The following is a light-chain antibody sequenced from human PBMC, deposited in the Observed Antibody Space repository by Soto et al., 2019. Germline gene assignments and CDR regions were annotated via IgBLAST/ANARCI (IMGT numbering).Light chain of an antibody. V-gene: IGKV1-5*01. Sequence: DIQMTQSPSTLSASLGDRVTITCRASQSISRWLACYQQKPGKAPKLLISDVSSLERGVPSRFSGSGSGTEFTLTISSLQPDDFATYHCQQYETYSQWTFGQGTKVEI. CDR2: DVS. J-gene: IGKJ1*01. CDR3: QQYETYSQWT. CDR1: QSISRW.